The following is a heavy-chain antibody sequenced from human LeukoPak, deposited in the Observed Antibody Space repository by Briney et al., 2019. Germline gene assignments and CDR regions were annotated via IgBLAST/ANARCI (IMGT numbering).Heavy chain of an antibody. CDR1: GGSFSGYY. CDR3: ARGKVLGDYVWGSYRRGNYFDY. Sequence: SETLSLTCAVYGGSFSGYYWSWIRQPPGKGLEWIGEINHSGSPNYNPSLKSRVTISVDTSKNQFSLKLSSVTAADTAVYYCARGKVLGDYVWGSYRRGNYFDYWGQGTLVTVSS. J-gene: IGHJ4*02. D-gene: IGHD3-16*02. CDR2: INHSGSP. V-gene: IGHV4-34*01.